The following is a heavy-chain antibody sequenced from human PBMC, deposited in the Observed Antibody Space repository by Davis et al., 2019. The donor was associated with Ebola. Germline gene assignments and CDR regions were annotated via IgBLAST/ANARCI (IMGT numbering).Heavy chain of an antibody. V-gene: IGHV4-30-2*01. J-gene: IGHJ3*02. D-gene: IGHD1-7*01. CDR3: ARGIELELREGVVAFDI. CDR1: GGSISSGGYS. Sequence: PSETLSLTCAVSGGSISSGGYSWSWIRQPPGKGLEWIGYIYHSGSTYYNPSLKSRVTISVDRSKNQFSLKLSSVTAADTAVYYCARGIELELREGVVAFDIWGQGTMVTVSS. CDR2: IYHSGST.